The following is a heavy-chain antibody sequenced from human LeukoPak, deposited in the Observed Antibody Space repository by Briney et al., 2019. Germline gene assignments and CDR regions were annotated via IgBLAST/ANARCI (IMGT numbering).Heavy chain of an antibody. V-gene: IGHV4-30-2*01. J-gene: IGHJ3*02. CDR2: IYDSGST. CDR3: ARVYYTSGYSSNDAFDI. CDR1: GGSISGGGYS. D-gene: IGHD3-22*01. Sequence: SETLSLTCAVSGGSISGGGYSWSWIRQPPGMNLEWIGYIYDSGSTYYNPSLKSRVTISIDRSKNQFSLKLSSVTAADTAVYYCARVYYTSGYSSNDAFDIWGQGTMVTVSS.